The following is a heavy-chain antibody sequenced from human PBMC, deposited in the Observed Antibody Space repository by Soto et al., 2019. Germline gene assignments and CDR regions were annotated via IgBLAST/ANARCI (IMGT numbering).Heavy chain of an antibody. CDR2: VFYSGST. J-gene: IGHJ3*02. Sequence: PSETLSLTCTVSGGSISSYYWSWIRQPPGKGLDWIGYVFYSGSTNYNPSLKSRVTISVDTSKNQFSLKLSSVTAADTAVYYCVRVSFPGYSYGKIDAFDIWGQGTMVTVSS. D-gene: IGHD5-18*01. CDR3: VRVSFPGYSYGKIDAFDI. CDR1: GGSISSYY. V-gene: IGHV4-59*01.